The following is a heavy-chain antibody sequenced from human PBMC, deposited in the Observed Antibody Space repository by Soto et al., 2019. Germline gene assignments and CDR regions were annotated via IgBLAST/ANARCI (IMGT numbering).Heavy chain of an antibody. Sequence: QVQLQQWGAGLLKPSETLSLTCAVYGGSFSGYYWSWIRQPPGKGLEWIGEINHSGSTNYNPSLKSRVTISVDTSKNQFSLKLSSVTAADTAVYYWARGRLEYQLLCWFDPWGQGTLVTVSS. CDR2: INHSGST. V-gene: IGHV4-34*01. CDR3: ARGRLEYQLLCWFDP. D-gene: IGHD2-2*01. CDR1: GGSFSGYY. J-gene: IGHJ5*02.